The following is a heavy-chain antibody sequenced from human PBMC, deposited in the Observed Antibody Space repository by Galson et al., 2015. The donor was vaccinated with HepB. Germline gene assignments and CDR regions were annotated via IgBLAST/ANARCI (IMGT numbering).Heavy chain of an antibody. Sequence: SVKVSCKASGGTFSSYAISWVRQAPGQGLEWMGGIIPIFGTANYAQKFQGRVTITADESTSTAYMELSSLRSEDTAVYYCASRQDIVVVPAAYYYYYGMDVWGQGTTVTVSS. CDR3: ASRQDIVVVPAAYYYYYGMDV. CDR2: IIPIFGTA. D-gene: IGHD2-2*01. J-gene: IGHJ6*02. CDR1: GGTFSSYA. V-gene: IGHV1-69*13.